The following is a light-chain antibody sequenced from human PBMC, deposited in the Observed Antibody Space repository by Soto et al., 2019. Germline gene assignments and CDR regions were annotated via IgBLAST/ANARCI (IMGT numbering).Light chain of an antibody. CDR2: GAS. J-gene: IGKJ5*01. V-gene: IGKV3-15*01. CDR3: QQRSNWPIT. Sequence: EIVMTQSPATLSVSPGERATLSCRASQSVSSNLAWYQQKPGQAPRLLIYGASTRATGIPARFSGSGSGTEFTLTISSLQSEDFAVYYCQQRSNWPITFGQETRLEIK. CDR1: QSVSSN.